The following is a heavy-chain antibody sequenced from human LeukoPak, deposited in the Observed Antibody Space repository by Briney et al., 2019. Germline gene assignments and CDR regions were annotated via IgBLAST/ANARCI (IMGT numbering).Heavy chain of an antibody. V-gene: IGHV4-34*01. CDR1: GGSFSGYY. J-gene: IGHJ4*02. Sequence: SETLSLTCAVYGGSFSGYYWSWIRQPPGKGLEWIGEINHSGSTNYNPSLKSRVTISVDTSKNQFSLKLSSVTAADTAVYYCARSGNIVVVPAATQRAFDYWGQGTLVTVSS. CDR2: INHSGST. CDR3: ARSGNIVVVPAATQRAFDY. D-gene: IGHD2-2*01.